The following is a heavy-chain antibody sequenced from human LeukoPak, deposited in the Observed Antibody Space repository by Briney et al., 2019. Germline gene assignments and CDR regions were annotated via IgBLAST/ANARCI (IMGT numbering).Heavy chain of an antibody. CDR1: GGSISSYY. D-gene: IGHD6-6*01. V-gene: IGHV4-4*07. CDR2: IYTSGDT. Sequence: SETLSLTCTVSGGSISSYYWSWIRHPAGKGLEWIGRIYTSGDTNYNPSLKSRVTMSVDTSKNQFSLKLSSVTAADTAVYYCGSFDSSSSGVDYWGQGTLVTVSS. J-gene: IGHJ4*02. CDR3: GSFDSSSSGVDY.